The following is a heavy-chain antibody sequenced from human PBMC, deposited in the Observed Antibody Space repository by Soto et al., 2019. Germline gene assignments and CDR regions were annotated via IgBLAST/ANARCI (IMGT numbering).Heavy chain of an antibody. CDR2: IYHSGNT. V-gene: IGHV4-4*02. D-gene: IGHD3-22*01. CDR1: GGSISSSNW. J-gene: IGHJ4*02. CDR3: ARDGSNYYDSSGYYSPFDY. Sequence: SETLSLTCAVSGGSISSSNWWSWVRQPPGKGLEWIGEIYHSGNTIYNPSLKSRVTISVDKSKNQFSLKLSSVTAADTAVYYCARDGSNYYDSSGYYSPFDYWGQGTLVTVSS.